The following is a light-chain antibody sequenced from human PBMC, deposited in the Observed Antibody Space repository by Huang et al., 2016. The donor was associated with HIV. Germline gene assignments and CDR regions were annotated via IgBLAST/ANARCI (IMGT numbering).Light chain of an antibody. CDR3: QQYNDWPPLT. J-gene: IGKJ4*01. Sequence: EIEMTQSPVTLSVSPGQRATLSCRASPSVNSDLAWYQQKPGQAPRLLIYGASTRDTGIPAKFNATGSGTEFSLSINNLQSDDFAVYYCQQYNDWPPLTFGGGTKVEI. V-gene: IGKV3-15*01. CDR2: GAS. CDR1: PSVNSD.